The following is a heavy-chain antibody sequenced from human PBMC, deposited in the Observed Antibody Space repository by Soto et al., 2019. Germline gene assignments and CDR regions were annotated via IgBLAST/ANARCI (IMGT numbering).Heavy chain of an antibody. V-gene: IGHV4-39*01. Sequence: QLQLQESGPGLVKPSETLSLSCSVSGDSISSSSYYWGWSRQPPGMGLEWFGNLYYSGTTYYNPSFRSRVTISTDTSKNPFSLNLSSGTAGDTTVSYCARRSNLGVYFGYWGHGILVTVSS. CDR3: ARRSNLGVYFGY. J-gene: IGHJ4*01. CDR2: LYYSGTT. D-gene: IGHD4-4*01. CDR1: GDSISSSSYY.